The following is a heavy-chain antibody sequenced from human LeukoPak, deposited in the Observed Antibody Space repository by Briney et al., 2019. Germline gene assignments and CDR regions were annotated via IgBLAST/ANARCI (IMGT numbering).Heavy chain of an antibody. Sequence: PGGSLRLSCAASGFTFSSYAMHWVRQAPGKGLEWVAVTSHDGSNKYYADSEKGRFTISRDNSKNTLYPQMNSLRAEDTAVYYCAKIVSGASAPSIEQGGYYYYMDVWGKGTTVTVSS. V-gene: IGHV3-30-3*02. CDR3: AKIVSGASAPSIEQGGYYYYMDV. J-gene: IGHJ6*03. CDR1: GFTFSSYA. CDR2: TSHDGSNK. D-gene: IGHD2-15*01.